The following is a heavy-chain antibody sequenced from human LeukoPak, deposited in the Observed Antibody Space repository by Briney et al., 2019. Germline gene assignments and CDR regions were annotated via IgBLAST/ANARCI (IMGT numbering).Heavy chain of an antibody. Sequence: SVKVSCKASGYTFTGYYMHWVRQAPGQGLEWMGGIIPIFGTANYAQKFQGRATITADESTSTAYMELSSLRSEDTAVYYCARDDCSSTSCPGDFDYWGQGTLVTVSS. J-gene: IGHJ4*02. CDR1: GYTFTGYY. D-gene: IGHD2-2*01. V-gene: IGHV1-69*13. CDR3: ARDDCSSTSCPGDFDY. CDR2: IIPIFGTA.